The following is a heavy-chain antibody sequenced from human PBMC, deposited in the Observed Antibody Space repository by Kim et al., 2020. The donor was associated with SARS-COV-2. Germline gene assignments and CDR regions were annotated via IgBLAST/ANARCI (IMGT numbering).Heavy chain of an antibody. V-gene: IGHV6-1*01. CDR1: GDTVSTNSGA. CDR3: SRQNNSGQDYYGLDV. CDR2: TYYRSKWYF. D-gene: IGHD6-25*01. J-gene: IGHJ6*02. Sequence: SQTLSLTCGISGDTVSTNSGAWNWIRQSPSRGLEWLGRTYYRSKWYFDYATSMKSRITINPDTSKNQFSLQLNSVTTEDTAVYFCSRQNNSGQDYYGLDVWGQGTTVTVSS.